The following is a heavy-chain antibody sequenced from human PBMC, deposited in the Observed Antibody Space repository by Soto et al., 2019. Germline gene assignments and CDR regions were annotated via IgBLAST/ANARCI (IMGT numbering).Heavy chain of an antibody. Sequence: PSETLCLTCAVSRGSITSSNWWGWVRQPPGKGLEWIGEIYHSGSTNYNPSLKSRVTISVDKSKNQFSLKLSSVTAADTAVYYCAEMGGDYYGSEPYYYGMDVWGQGTTVT. V-gene: IGHV4-4*02. CDR1: RGSITSSNW. D-gene: IGHD3-10*01. CDR2: IYHSGST. J-gene: IGHJ6*02. CDR3: AEMGGDYYGSEPYYYGMDV.